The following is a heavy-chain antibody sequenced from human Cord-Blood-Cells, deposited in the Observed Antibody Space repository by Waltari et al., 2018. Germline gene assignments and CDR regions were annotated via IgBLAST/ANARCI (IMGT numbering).Heavy chain of an antibody. CDR1: GFSLSTSGMC. CDR3: ARIHTAAAGTNYFDY. J-gene: IGHJ4*02. Sequence: QVTLRESGPALVKPTQTLTLTCTFSGFSLSTSGMCASWIRQPPGKALEWLARIDWDDDKYYSTSLKTRLTISKDTSKNQVVLTMTNMDPVDTATYYCARIHTAAAGTNYFDYWAREPWSPSPQ. V-gene: IGHV2-70*15. D-gene: IGHD6-13*01. CDR2: IDWDDDK.